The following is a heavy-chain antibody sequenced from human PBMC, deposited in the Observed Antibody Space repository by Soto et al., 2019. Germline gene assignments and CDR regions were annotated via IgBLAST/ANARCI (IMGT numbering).Heavy chain of an antibody. J-gene: IGHJ6*02. V-gene: IGHV4-30-4*01. D-gene: IGHD4-17*01. CDR2: IYYSGST. CDR3: ARGSNYGDYGDYYGMDV. CDR1: GGSISSGDYY. Sequence: QVQLQESGPGLVKPSQTLSLTCTVSGGSISSGDYYWSWIRQPPGKGLEWIGYIYYSGSTYYNPSLKSRVTISVDTSKNQFSLKLSSVTAADTAVYYCARGSNYGDYGDYYGMDVWGQGTTVTVSS.